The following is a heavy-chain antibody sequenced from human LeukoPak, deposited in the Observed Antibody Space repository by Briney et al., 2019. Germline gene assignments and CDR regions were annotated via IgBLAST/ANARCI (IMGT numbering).Heavy chain of an antibody. Sequence: PGGSQRLSCAASGFTFSTYAMSWVRQAPGKGLEWVSAISGSGGTTYYADSVKGRFTISRDNSKNTLYLQMNSLRTEDTAVYYCARDRLGSFFDYWGQGTLVTVSS. CDR3: ARDRLGSFFDY. J-gene: IGHJ4*02. D-gene: IGHD1-1*01. V-gene: IGHV3-23*01. CDR2: ISGSGGTT. CDR1: GFTFSTYA.